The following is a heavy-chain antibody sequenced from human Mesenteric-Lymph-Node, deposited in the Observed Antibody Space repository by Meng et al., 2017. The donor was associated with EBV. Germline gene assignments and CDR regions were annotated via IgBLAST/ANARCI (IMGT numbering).Heavy chain of an antibody. CDR3: ARDFGTYIDF. Sequence: EVHLVWSGGGLVKPGGSLRLSCAASGFTFSEYTMTWVRQAPGKGLEWVSSVSGSSYYIYYADSVKGRFTISRDNAKNSLYLQMHSLRAEDTSLYYCARDFGTYIDFWGHGTLVTVSS. CDR2: VSGSSYYI. J-gene: IGHJ4*01. D-gene: IGHD3-16*01. V-gene: IGHV3-21*01. CDR1: GFTFSEYT.